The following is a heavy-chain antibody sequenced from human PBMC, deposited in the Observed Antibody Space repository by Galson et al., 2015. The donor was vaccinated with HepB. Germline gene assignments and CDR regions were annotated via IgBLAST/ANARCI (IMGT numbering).Heavy chain of an antibody. Sequence: SVKVSCKASEYTFIGYYIYWVRQAPGQGLVWMGWINPNSGGTNYAQKFQGRITMTRDSSISTAYMELSRLRSDDTAVYYCVRGGLSNGAAAGRVDPWGQGTLVTVSS. V-gene: IGHV1-2*02. CDR3: VRGGLSNGAAAGRVDP. D-gene: IGHD6-13*01. CDR1: EYTFIGYY. CDR2: INPNSGGT. J-gene: IGHJ5*02.